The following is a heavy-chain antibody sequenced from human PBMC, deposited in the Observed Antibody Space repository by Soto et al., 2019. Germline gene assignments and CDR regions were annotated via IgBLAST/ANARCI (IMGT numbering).Heavy chain of an antibody. Sequence: QVQLMQSGAEVKKPGSSVKVSCKASGGTFSSYAISWVRQAPGHGLEWMGGIIPIFGTANYVQKFQGRVTITADESTSTAYMELGSLRSEDTAVYYCASGSERFLEWLFWSYWGQGTLVTVSS. CDR1: GGTFSSYA. CDR3: ASGSERFLEWLFWSY. CDR2: IIPIFGTA. D-gene: IGHD3-3*01. V-gene: IGHV1-69*01. J-gene: IGHJ4*02.